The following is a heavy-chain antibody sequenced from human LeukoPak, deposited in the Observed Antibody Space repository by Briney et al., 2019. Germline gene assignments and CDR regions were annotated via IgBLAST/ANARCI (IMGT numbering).Heavy chain of an antibody. V-gene: IGHV1-18*01. Sequence: ASVKVSCKGSGYTCTSYGISGVRQAPGQGLEGMGWISAYNGNTNCAQKLQGRVTMTTDTSTSTAYMELRSLRSDDTAVYYCARDREYSSSSDYWGQGTLVTVSS. CDR3: ARDREYSSSSDY. D-gene: IGHD6-6*01. J-gene: IGHJ4*02. CDR2: ISAYNGNT. CDR1: GYTCTSYG.